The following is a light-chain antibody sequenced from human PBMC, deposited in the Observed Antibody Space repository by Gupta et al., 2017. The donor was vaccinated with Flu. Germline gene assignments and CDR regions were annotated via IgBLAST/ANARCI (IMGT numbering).Light chain of an antibody. CDR2: GAS. CDR1: QGISSY. J-gene: IGKJ2*01. CDR3: QQLDSSPIT. Sequence: PSFLSASVGDRVTITCRASQGISSYLAWYQQKPGRAPDLLIYGASTVKSGVPSRFSGSGSGTKFTLTISSLQPEDFATYYCQQLDSSPITFGQGTILDTK. V-gene: IGKV1-9*01.